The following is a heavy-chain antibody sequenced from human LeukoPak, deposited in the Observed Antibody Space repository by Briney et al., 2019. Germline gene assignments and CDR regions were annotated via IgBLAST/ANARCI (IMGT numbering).Heavy chain of an antibody. CDR2: INTNTGNP. CDR3: ARGAITMVRGGNWFDP. Sequence: GASVKVSCKASGYTFTSYAMNWVRQAPGQGLEWMGWINTNTGNPTYAQGFTRRFVFSLDTSVSTAYLQISSLKAEDTAVYYCARGAITMVRGGNWFDPWGQGTLVTVSS. CDR1: GYTFTSYA. D-gene: IGHD3-10*01. J-gene: IGHJ5*02. V-gene: IGHV7-4-1*02.